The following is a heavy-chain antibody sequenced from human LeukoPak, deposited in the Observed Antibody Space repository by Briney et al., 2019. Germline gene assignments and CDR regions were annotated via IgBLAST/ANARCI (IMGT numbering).Heavy chain of an antibody. CDR3: ARDPGYSSPRGDY. CDR1: GGSISSSSYY. V-gene: IGHV4-39*02. J-gene: IGHJ4*02. CDR2: IYYSGST. D-gene: IGHD5-18*01. Sequence: SETLSLTCTVSGGSISSSSYYWGWIRQPPGKGLEWIGSIYYSGSTYYNPSLKSRVTISVDTSKNQFSLKLSSVTAADTAVYYCARDPGYSSPRGDYWGQGTLVTVSS.